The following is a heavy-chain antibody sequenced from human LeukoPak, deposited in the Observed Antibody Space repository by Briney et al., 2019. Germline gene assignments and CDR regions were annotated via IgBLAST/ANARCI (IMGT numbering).Heavy chain of an antibody. Sequence: GGSLRLSCAASGFTFSAYGMQWVRQAPGKGLEWVAVISKTGGTKYYADSVKGRFTVSRDNTGNTLYLQMNSLRPEDTAVYYCAKEVGYNYAPLDYWGLGTLVTVSS. J-gene: IGHJ4*02. CDR3: AKEVGYNYAPLDY. D-gene: IGHD5-18*01. CDR2: ISKTGGTK. V-gene: IGHV3-30*18. CDR1: GFTFSAYG.